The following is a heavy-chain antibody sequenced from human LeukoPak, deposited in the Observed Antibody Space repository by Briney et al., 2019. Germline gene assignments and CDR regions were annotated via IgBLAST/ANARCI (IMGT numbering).Heavy chain of an antibody. D-gene: IGHD3-10*01. CDR1: GGSISSSSYY. V-gene: IGHV4-39*01. CDR2: IYYSGST. J-gene: IGHJ4*02. CDR3: ARQAGTMVRHFDY. Sequence: PSETLSLTCTVSGGSISSSSYYWGWVRQPPGTGLEWIGSIYYSGSTYYNPSLKSRVTISVDTSKNQFSLKLSSVTAADTAVYYCARQAGTMVRHFDYWGQGTLVTVSS.